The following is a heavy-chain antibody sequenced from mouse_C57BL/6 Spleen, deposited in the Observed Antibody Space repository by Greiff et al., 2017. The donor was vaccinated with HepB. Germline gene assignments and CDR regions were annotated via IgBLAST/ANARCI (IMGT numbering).Heavy chain of an antibody. Sequence: EVQLQESGPGMVKPSQSLSLTCTVTGYSITSGYDWHWIRHFPGNKLEWMGYISYSGSTNYNPSLKSRISITHDTSKNHFFLKLNSVTTEDTATYYCARDLGLERYFDVWGTGTTVTVSS. CDR2: ISYSGST. CDR3: ARDLGLERYFDV. V-gene: IGHV3-1*01. J-gene: IGHJ1*03. CDR1: GYSITSGYD. D-gene: IGHD3-3*01.